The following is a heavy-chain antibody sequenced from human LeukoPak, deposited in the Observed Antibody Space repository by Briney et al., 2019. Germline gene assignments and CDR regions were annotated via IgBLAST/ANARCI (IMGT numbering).Heavy chain of an antibody. CDR1: GYTFTGYY. Sequence: ASVKVSCKASGYTFTGYYMHWVRQAPGQGLEWMGWINPNSGGTNYAQKFQGRVTMTRDTSISTAYMELRSLRSDDTAVYYCARVAIFGVVSPLGRNWFDPWGQGTLVTVSS. D-gene: IGHD3-3*01. V-gene: IGHV1-2*02. CDR3: ARVAIFGVVSPLGRNWFDP. CDR2: INPNSGGT. J-gene: IGHJ5*02.